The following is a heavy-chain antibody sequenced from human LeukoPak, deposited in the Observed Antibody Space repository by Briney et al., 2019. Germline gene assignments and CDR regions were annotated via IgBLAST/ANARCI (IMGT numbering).Heavy chain of an antibody. V-gene: IGHV3-23*01. D-gene: IGHD3-10*01. CDR2: IIGSAVNT. CDR3: AKYTSGTSYRGLDQ. Sequence: GGSLRLSCGPSVLTVSSYAISWVRPAPGGGLEWVSTIIGSAVNTYYADSVKGRFTISRDDSKNTVYLQMNSLRAEDTAVYSCAKYTSGTSYRGLDQWGQGTLVTVSS. J-gene: IGHJ4*02. CDR1: VLTVSSYA.